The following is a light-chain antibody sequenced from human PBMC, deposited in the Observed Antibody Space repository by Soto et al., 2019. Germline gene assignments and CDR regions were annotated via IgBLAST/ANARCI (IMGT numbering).Light chain of an antibody. CDR1: QDLTNF. CDR2: DTT. V-gene: IGKV1-33*01. Sequence: DIQMTQSPTSLAASVGDRVTISCQASQDLTNFLNWYQQKPREAPKLLIYDTTTLEEGVPSRFSGGGSGTDFTFTINGLQPDDAAIYSCQQYVNLPYTFGQGTKLQIK. CDR3: QQYVNLPYT. J-gene: IGKJ2*01.